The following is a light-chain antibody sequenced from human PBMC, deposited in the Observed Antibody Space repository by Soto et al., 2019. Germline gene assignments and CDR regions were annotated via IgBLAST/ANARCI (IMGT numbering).Light chain of an antibody. J-gene: IGKJ4*01. Sequence: EVVLTQSPGTLSLSPGEIATLSCRASQSVSSSYLAWYQQKPGQAPRLLTYGASSRATGIPDRFSGSGSGTDFTLTISRLEPEDFAVYYCQQYGSSPLTFGGGTKVEIK. CDR1: QSVSSSY. CDR3: QQYGSSPLT. CDR2: GAS. V-gene: IGKV3-20*01.